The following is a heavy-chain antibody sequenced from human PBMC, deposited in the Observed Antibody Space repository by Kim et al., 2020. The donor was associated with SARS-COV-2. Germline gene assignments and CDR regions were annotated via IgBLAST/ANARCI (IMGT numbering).Heavy chain of an antibody. J-gene: IGHJ5*02. CDR3: AREGGGDFSATANL. CDR2: INRDGSKK. V-gene: IGHV3-7*01. D-gene: IGHD2-21*02. CDR1: GFTFSRSR. Sequence: GGSLRLSCVASGFTFSRSRMSWVRQAPGKALEWVANINRDGSKKYKVGSVKGRFTISRDNAKNSLSLQMNNLRAEDTGVYYCAREGGGDFSATANLWGQGTLVTVPS.